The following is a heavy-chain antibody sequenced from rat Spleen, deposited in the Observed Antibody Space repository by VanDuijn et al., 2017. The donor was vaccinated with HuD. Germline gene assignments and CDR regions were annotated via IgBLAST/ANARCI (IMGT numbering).Heavy chain of an antibody. J-gene: IGHJ2*01. CDR3: ARHPYPYFDY. CDR1: GFIFSDHY. CDR2: ITYEGSST. V-gene: IGHV5-7*01. D-gene: IGHD2-6*01. Sequence: EVQLVESDGGLVQPGRSLKLSCVASGFIFSDHYMAWVRQAPTKGLEWVASITYEGSSTYYRDSVKGRFTISRDNAKSTLYLQMDSLRSEDTATYYCARHPYPYFDYWGQGVMVTVSS.